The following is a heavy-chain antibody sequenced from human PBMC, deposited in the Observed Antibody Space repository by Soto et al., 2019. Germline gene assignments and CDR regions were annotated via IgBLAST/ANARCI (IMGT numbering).Heavy chain of an antibody. CDR3: ARGTRTHFVGASYFDH. CDR1: GGSTTTYY. D-gene: IGHD3-3*02. CDR2: IFFSGSA. Sequence: SETLSLTCTVSGGSTTTYYWSWIRQPPGKGLEWIGYIFFSGSAKYNSSLESRVTISVDTSKNQFSLEMSSLTAADTAVYYCARGTRTHFVGASYFDHWGQGALVTVSS. V-gene: IGHV4-59*12. J-gene: IGHJ4*02.